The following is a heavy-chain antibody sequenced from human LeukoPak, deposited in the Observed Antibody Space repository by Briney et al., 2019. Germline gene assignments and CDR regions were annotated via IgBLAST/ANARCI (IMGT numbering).Heavy chain of an antibody. D-gene: IGHD6-19*01. CDR2: INPNSGGT. J-gene: IGHJ4*02. CDR1: GYTFTGYF. V-gene: IGHV1-2*06. Sequence: ASVKVSCMASGYTFTGYFMHWVRQAPGQGLEWVGRINPNSGGTHNAQKFQGSVTMTRETSISTAYMELSRLRSDDTAVNDWARGGAVAGVDYWGQRTLVTVSS. CDR3: ARGGAVAGVDY.